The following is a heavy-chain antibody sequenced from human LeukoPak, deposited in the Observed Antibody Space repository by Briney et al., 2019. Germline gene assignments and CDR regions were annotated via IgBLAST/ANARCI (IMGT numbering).Heavy chain of an antibody. D-gene: IGHD3-10*01. Sequence: PSETLSLTCTVSGGSISSYYWSWIRQPPGKGLEWIGEINHSGSTNYNPSLKSRVTISVDTSKNQFSLKLSSVTAADTAVYYCARVFSVVRGVIRVNYYYYYMDVWGKGTTVTVSS. CDR2: INHSGST. J-gene: IGHJ6*03. CDR3: ARVFSVVRGVIRVNYYYYYMDV. V-gene: IGHV4-34*01. CDR1: GGSISSYY.